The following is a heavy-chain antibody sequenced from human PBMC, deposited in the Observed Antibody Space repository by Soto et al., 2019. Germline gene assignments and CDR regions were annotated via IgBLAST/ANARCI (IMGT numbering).Heavy chain of an antibody. D-gene: IGHD3-10*01. J-gene: IGHJ4*02. V-gene: IGHV3-30-3*01. CDR1: GFTFSSYA. Sequence: GGSLRLSCAASGFTFSSYAMHWVRQAPGKGLEWVAVISYDGNNKYYAGSVKGRFTISRDNSKNTRYLQMNSLRGEDTAVYYCAREGSETMVRGVIIRPYYFDYWGQGTLVTVSS. CDR2: ISYDGNNK. CDR3: AREGSETMVRGVIIRPYYFDY.